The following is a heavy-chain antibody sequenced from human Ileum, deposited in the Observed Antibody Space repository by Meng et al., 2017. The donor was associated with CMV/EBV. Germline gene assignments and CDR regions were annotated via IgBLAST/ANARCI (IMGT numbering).Heavy chain of an antibody. D-gene: IGHD5-24*01. Sequence: QVQLVQSGSELREPGASVKISCKTSGYSFITYGINWVRQAPGQRLEWMGWINTNTRNPTYAQDFTGRFVFSLDTSVSTTYLQINSLRTEDSAVYYCTRGDGDHSSKFDYWGQGTLVTVSS. J-gene: IGHJ4*02. CDR3: TRGDGDHSSKFDY. CDR2: INTNTRNP. V-gene: IGHV7-4-1*02. CDR1: GYSFITYG.